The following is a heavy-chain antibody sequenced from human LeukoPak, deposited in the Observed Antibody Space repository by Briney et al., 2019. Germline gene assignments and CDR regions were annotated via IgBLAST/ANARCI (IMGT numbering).Heavy chain of an antibody. D-gene: IGHD6-13*01. Sequence: GGSLRLSCAASGFTVSSNYMSWVRQAPGKGLEWVSVIYSGGSTYYADSVKGRFTISRDNSKNTLYLQMNSLRAEDTAVCYCARDLDADIAAAGTDDYYYYYGMDVWGQGTTVTVSS. CDR2: IYSGGST. CDR1: GFTVSSNY. V-gene: IGHV3-66*01. J-gene: IGHJ6*02. CDR3: ARDLDADIAAAGTDDYYYYYGMDV.